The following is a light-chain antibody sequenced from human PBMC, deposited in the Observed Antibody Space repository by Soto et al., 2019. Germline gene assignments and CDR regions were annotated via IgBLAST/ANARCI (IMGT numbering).Light chain of an antibody. Sequence: QSALTQPASVSGSPGESITISCTGTSSDVGTYNLVTWYQQHPGRVPKIILYEGNKRPSGVSSRFSASKSGNTASLTISGLQAEDEADYFCCSYAPSRTLLFGGGTKVTVL. J-gene: IGLJ2*01. CDR2: EGN. CDR1: SSDVGTYNL. V-gene: IGLV2-23*01. CDR3: CSYAPSRTLL.